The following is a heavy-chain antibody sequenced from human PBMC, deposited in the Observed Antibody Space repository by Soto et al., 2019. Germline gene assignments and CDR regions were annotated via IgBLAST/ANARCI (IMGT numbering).Heavy chain of an antibody. CDR1: GGTFSSYA. CDR3: ARGRGYYDFWSGYSWFDP. V-gene: IGHV1-69*13. J-gene: IGHJ5*02. CDR2: IIPIFGTA. Sequence: SVKVSCKASGGTFSSYAISWVRQAPGQGLEWMGGIIPIFGTANYAQKFQGRVTITADESTSTAYMELSSLRSEDTAVYYCARGRGYYDFWSGYSWFDPGGQGTLVTVSS. D-gene: IGHD3-3*01.